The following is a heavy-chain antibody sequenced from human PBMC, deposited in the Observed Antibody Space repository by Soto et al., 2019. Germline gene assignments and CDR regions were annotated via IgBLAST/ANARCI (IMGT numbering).Heavy chain of an antibody. CDR1: GFTFGDYA. D-gene: IGHD2-2*01. CDR3: TRHLLWGESFYYYYMDV. CDR2: IRSKPYGGTT. J-gene: IGHJ6*03. V-gene: IGHV3-49*03. Sequence: GGSLRLSCTGSGFTFGDYAMSWFRQAPGKGLEWVGFIRSKPYGGTTEYAASVKDRFTISRDDSKSIAYLQMNSLQTEDTSVFYCTRHLLWGESFYYYYMDVWGKGTTVTVSS.